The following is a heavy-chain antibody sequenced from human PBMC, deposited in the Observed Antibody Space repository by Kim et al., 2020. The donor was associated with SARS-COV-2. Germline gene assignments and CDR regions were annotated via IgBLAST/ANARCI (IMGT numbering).Heavy chain of an antibody. V-gene: IGHV3-49*04. Sequence: GGSLRLSCTASGFTFGDYAMSWVRQAPGKGLEWGGFIRSKAYGGTTEYAASVKGRFTISRDDSKSIAYLQMNSLKTEDTAVYYCTRVYYSPHFDCWGQGTLITVSS. J-gene: IGHJ4*02. CDR2: IRSKAYGGTT. CDR3: TRVYYSPHFDC. D-gene: IGHD3-22*01. CDR1: GFTFGDYA.